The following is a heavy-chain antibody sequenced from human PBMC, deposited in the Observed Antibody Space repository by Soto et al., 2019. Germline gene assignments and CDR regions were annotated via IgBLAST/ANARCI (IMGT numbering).Heavy chain of an antibody. J-gene: IGHJ6*02. Sequence: SPVKVSCKASGDTFSSDAISCLRKAHGQGLEWMGGIIPIFGTANYAQKFQGRVTITADESTSTAYMELSSLRSEDTAVYYCARKGYYDSSGYFPYGMDVWGQGTTVTVSS. CDR2: IIPIFGTA. CDR1: GDTFSSDA. CDR3: ARKGYYDSSGYFPYGMDV. D-gene: IGHD3-22*01. V-gene: IGHV1-69*13.